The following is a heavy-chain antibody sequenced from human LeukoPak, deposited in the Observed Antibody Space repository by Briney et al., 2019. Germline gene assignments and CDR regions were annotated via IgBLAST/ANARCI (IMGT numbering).Heavy chain of an antibody. CDR1: GGSISSSSYY. CDR3: ASTTLGWDPVPSDP. D-gene: IGHD2-21*01. Sequence: SETLSLTCTVSGGSISSSSYYWGWIRQPPGKGLEWIGSIYYSGSTYYNPSLKSRVTISVDTSKNQFSLKLSSVTAADTAVYYCASTTLGWDPVPSDPWGQGTLVTVSS. CDR2: IYYSGST. V-gene: IGHV4-39*01. J-gene: IGHJ5*02.